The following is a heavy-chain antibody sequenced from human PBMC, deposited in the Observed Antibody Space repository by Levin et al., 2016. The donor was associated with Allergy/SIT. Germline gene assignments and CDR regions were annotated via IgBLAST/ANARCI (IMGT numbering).Heavy chain of an antibody. D-gene: IGHD3-22*01. CDR2: IWYDGSNK. CDR3: ARDLALHYYDSSGLDY. J-gene: IGHJ4*02. Sequence: WIRQPPGKGLEWVAVIWYDGSNKYYADSVKGRFTISRDNSKNTLYLQMNSLRAEDTAVYYCARDLALHYYDSSGLDYWGQGTLVTVSS. V-gene: IGHV3-33*01.